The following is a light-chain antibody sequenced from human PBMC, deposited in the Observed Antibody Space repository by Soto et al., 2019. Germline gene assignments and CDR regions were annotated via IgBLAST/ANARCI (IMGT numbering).Light chain of an antibody. CDR1: SSDVGGYNY. CDR3: ISYAGSNNLGV. CDR2: EVS. V-gene: IGLV2-8*01. Sequence: QSALTQPPSASGSRGQSVTISCTGTSSDVGGYNYVSWYQQHPGKAPKLMIYEVSKRPSGVPDRFSGSKSGNTASLTVSVLQPEYEADYYCISYAGSNNLGVFGGGTKLTVL. J-gene: IGLJ3*02.